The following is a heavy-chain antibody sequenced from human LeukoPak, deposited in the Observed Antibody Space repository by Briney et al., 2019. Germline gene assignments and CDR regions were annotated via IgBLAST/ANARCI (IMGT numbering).Heavy chain of an antibody. V-gene: IGHV3-30*02. CDR1: GFTFSSNG. Sequence: GGSLRLSCAASGFTFSSNGMHWVRQAPGKGLEWVAFIRFDGSNTYYADSVKGRLTISRDTSKNTLYLQMNSLRPEDTAVYYCAKAGGSSWAVLDYWGQGTLVTVSS. CDR2: IRFDGSNT. J-gene: IGHJ4*02. CDR3: AKAGGSSWAVLDY. D-gene: IGHD6-13*01.